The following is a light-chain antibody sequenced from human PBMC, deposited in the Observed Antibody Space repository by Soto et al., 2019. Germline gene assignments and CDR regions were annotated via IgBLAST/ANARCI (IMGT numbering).Light chain of an antibody. J-gene: IGLJ1*01. V-gene: IGLV1-40*01. Sequence: QSVLTQPPSVSGAPGQRVTISCTGSSSNIGAGYDVHWYQQLPGTAPKLLISGNSNRPSGVPDRFSGSKSGTSASLAITGLQAEDAADYYCQSYDSSLSFYVFGTGTKLTVL. CDR1: SSNIGAGYD. CDR2: GNS. CDR3: QSYDSSLSFYV.